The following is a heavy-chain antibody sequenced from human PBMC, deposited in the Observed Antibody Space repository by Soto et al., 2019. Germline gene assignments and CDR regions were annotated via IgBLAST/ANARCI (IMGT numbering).Heavy chain of an antibody. V-gene: IGHV1-69*12. D-gene: IGHD2-15*01. CDR3: ARDVHCSGGSCYSEYFQH. CDR1: GGTFSSYA. Sequence: QVQLVQSGAAVKKPGSSVKVSCKASGGTFSSYAISWVRQAPGQGLEWMGGIIPIFGTANYAQKFQGRVTITADESTSTAYMALSSRRSEDTAVYYCARDVHCSGGSCYSEYFQHWGQGTLVTVSS. J-gene: IGHJ1*01. CDR2: IIPIFGTA.